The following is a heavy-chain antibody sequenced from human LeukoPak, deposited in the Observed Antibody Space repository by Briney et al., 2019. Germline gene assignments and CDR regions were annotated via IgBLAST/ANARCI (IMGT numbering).Heavy chain of an antibody. CDR3: AKDLHYGSADY. V-gene: IGHV3-20*04. D-gene: IGHD3-10*01. CDR1: EFTFDDYG. CDR2: ISWNSVYI. J-gene: IGHJ4*02. Sequence: RSGGSLRLSCTASEFTFDDYGMSWVRQVPGKGLEWVSAISWNSVYIGYADSVKGRFTISRDNAKNSLYLQMNSLRAEDTAVYYCAKDLHYGSADYWGQGIQVTVSS.